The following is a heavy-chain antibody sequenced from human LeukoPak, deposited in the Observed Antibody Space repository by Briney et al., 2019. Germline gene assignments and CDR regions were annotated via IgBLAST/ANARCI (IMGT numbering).Heavy chain of an antibody. CDR3: SRLGDSSGYYVAPDS. Sequence: SETLSLACSVSGASMNSNVHYWGWIRQPPGKGLEWIGSFFYTGTTYYNPSLKSRVTSSADTSKNHFSLSLTSVTAADTAVYYCSRLGDSSGYYVAPDSWGQGILVTVSS. J-gene: IGHJ4*02. CDR1: GASMNSNVHY. CDR2: FFYTGTT. D-gene: IGHD3-22*01. V-gene: IGHV4-39*02.